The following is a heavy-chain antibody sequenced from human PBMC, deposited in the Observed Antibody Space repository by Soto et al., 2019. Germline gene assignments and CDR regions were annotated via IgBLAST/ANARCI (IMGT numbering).Heavy chain of an antibody. Sequence: SETLSLTCTVSGGSISSYYWSWIRQPPGKGLEWIGYIYSSGSTNYNPSLKSRVTISVDTSKNQFSLKLSSVTAEDTAVYYCARGIEGWYQGRYYYGMDVWGQGTTVTVSS. CDR1: GGSISSYY. J-gene: IGHJ6*02. CDR2: IYSSGST. CDR3: ARGIEGWYQGRYYYGMDV. D-gene: IGHD6-19*01. V-gene: IGHV4-59*01.